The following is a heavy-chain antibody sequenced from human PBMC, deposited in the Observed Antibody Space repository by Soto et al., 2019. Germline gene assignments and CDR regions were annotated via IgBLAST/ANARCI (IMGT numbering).Heavy chain of an antibody. J-gene: IGHJ6*02. D-gene: IGHD1-20*01. Sequence: QVQLVQSGAEVKKPGSSVKVSCKASGGTFSSYAISWVRQAPGQGLEWMGGIIPIFGTANYAQKFQGRVTITADKSTSTAYMELSSLRSEDTAVYYCAREGSPRPGILHYYCGMDVWGQGTTVTGSS. CDR3: AREGSPRPGILHYYCGMDV. V-gene: IGHV1-69*06. CDR1: GGTFSSYA. CDR2: IIPIFGTA.